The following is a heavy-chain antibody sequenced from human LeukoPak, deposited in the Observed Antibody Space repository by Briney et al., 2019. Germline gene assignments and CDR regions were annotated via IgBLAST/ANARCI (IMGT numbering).Heavy chain of an antibody. D-gene: IGHD3-3*01. CDR3: ASQVTIFGGGKYFDY. CDR2: INEEGSEK. CDR1: GFTFSYYW. J-gene: IGHJ4*02. Sequence: PGGSLRLSCAASGFTFSYYWMTWVRQAPGKGLEWVANINEEGSEKYYVDSVKGRFTISRDNAKNPLYLHMNSLRAEDTAVYYCASQVTIFGGGKYFDYWGQGTLVTVSS. V-gene: IGHV3-7*05.